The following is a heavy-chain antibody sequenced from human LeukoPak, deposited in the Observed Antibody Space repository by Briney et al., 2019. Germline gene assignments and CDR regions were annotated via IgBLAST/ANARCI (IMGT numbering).Heavy chain of an antibody. CDR1: GFTFSSYA. CDR2: ISYDGSNK. D-gene: IGHD4-11*01. J-gene: IGHJ6*02. Sequence: GRSLRLSCAASGFTFSSYAMHWVRQAPGKGLEWVAVISYDGSNKYYADSVKGRFTISRDNSKNTLYLRMNSLRAEDTAVYYCARDPDYSKDYYYYGMDVWGQGTTVTVSS. V-gene: IGHV3-30-3*01. CDR3: ARDPDYSKDYYYYGMDV.